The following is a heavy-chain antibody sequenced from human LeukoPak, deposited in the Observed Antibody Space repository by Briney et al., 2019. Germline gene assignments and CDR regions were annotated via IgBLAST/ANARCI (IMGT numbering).Heavy chain of an antibody. CDR1: GYSISSGYY. CDR2: MYHSGRT. J-gene: IGHJ3*02. V-gene: IGHV4-38-2*02. Sequence: SSETLSLTCNVSGYSISSGYYWGWIRQPPAKGLEWIGSMYHSGRTHYNPSLKSRVTISGDTSKNQFSLKLSSVTAAETAVYYCARGLTPDAFDIWGQGTMVTVSS. CDR3: ARGLTPDAFDI.